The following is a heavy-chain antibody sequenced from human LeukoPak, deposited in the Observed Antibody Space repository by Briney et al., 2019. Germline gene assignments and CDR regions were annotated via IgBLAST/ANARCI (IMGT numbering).Heavy chain of an antibody. CDR3: ASRVTVAGRGYFDY. CDR2: IIPIFGTA. CDR1: GYTFTGYY. D-gene: IGHD6-19*01. Sequence: ASVKVSCKASGYTFTGYYMHWVRQAPGQGLEWMGGIIPIFGTANYAQKFQGRVTITTDESTSTAYMELSSLRSEDTAVYYCASRVTVAGRGYFDYWGQGTLVTVSS. J-gene: IGHJ4*02. V-gene: IGHV1-69*05.